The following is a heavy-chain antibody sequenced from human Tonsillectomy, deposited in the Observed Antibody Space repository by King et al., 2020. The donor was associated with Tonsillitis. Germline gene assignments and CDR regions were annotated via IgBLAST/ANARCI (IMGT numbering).Heavy chain of an antibody. V-gene: IGHV3-30*04. CDR3: ASARVALTTVRSYYYYYGMDV. D-gene: IGHD4-11*01. J-gene: IGHJ6*02. CDR1: GFTFSSYA. CDR2: ISYDGSNK. Sequence: VQLVESGGGVVQPGRSLRLSCAASGFTFSSYAMHWVRQAPGKGLEWVAVISYDGSNKYYADSVKGRFTISRDNSKNTLYLQMNSLRPEDTAVFYCASARVALTTVRSYYYYYGMDVWGQGTTVTVSS.